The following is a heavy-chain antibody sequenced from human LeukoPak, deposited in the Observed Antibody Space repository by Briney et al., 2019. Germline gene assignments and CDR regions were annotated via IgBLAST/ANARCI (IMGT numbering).Heavy chain of an antibody. CDR2: ISSSSTM. CDR3: ARASYGDNY. V-gene: IGHV3-48*01. Sequence: GGSLRLSCAASGFTFSSYSMNWVRQAPGKGLEWVSYISSSSTMYYADSVKGRFTISRDNAKNSLYLQMNSLRAEETAVYYCARASYGDNYWGQGTLVTVSS. J-gene: IGHJ4*02. D-gene: IGHD2-21*02. CDR1: GFTFSSYS.